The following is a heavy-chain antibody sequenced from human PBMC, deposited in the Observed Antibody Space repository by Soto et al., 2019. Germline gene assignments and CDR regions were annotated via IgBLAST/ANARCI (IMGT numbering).Heavy chain of an antibody. CDR3: ARGGTMVRGVIEPFDY. J-gene: IGHJ4*02. D-gene: IGHD3-10*01. CDR2: MNPNSGNT. Sequence: QVQLVQSRAEVKKPGASVKVSCKASGYTFTSYDINWVRQATGQGLEWMGWMNPNSGNTGYAQKFQGRVTMTRNTSISTAYMELSSLRSEDTAVYYCARGGTMVRGVIEPFDYWGQGTLVTVSS. CDR1: GYTFTSYD. V-gene: IGHV1-8*01.